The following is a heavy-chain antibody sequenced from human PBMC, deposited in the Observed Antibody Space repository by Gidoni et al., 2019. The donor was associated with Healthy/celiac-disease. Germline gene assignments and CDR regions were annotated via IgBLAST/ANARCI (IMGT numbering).Heavy chain of an antibody. J-gene: IGHJ4*02. CDR3: TRAPIRITGTPY. D-gene: IGHD1-7*01. Sequence: EVQLVESGGGLVQPGRSLRLSCTASGFTFGDYAMSWVRQAPGKGLEWVGFIRSKAYGGTTEYAASVKGRFTISRDDSKSIAYLQMNSLKTEDTAVYYCTRAPIRITGTPYWGQVTLVTVSS. V-gene: IGHV3-49*04. CDR1: GFTFGDYA. CDR2: IRSKAYGGTT.